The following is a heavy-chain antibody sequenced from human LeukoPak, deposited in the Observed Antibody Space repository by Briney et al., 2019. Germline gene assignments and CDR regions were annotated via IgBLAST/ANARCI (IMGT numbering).Heavy chain of an antibody. D-gene: IGHD3-22*01. CDR3: AKDGDSLHDIYRGWYFDH. V-gene: IGHV3-15*01. CDR1: GFTFSNAW. J-gene: IGHJ4*02. Sequence: PGGSLRLSCAASGFTFSNAWMSWVRQAPGKGLEWVGRIKSKTDGGTTDYAAPVKGRFTISRDDSKNTLYLQMNSLKTEDTAVYYCAKDGDSLHDIYRGWYFDHCGQGALVTVSS. CDR2: IKSKTDGGTT.